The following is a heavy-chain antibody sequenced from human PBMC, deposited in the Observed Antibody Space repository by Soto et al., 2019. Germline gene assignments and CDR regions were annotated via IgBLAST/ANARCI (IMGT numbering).Heavy chain of an antibody. V-gene: IGHV3-66*01. CDR1: GFTVSSNY. CDR3: ATTVTTWYYFDY. CDR2: IYSGGST. Sequence: SGGSLRLSCAASGFTVSSNYMSWVRQAPGKGLEWVSVIYSGGSTYYADSVKGRFTISRDNSKNTLYLQMNSLRAEDTAVYYCATTVTTWYYFDYWGQGTLVTVSS. J-gene: IGHJ4*02. D-gene: IGHD4-4*01.